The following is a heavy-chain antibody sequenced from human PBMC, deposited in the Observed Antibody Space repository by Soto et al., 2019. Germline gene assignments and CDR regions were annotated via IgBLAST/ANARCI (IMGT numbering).Heavy chain of an antibody. V-gene: IGHV3-30*18. D-gene: IGHD5-12*01. CDR2: ISYDGSNK. J-gene: IGHJ4*02. CDR3: AKDLVGYSGSAMPSDY. CDR1: GFTFSSYG. Sequence: HPGGSLRLSCAASGFTFSSYGMHWVRQAPGKGLEWVAVISYDGSNKYYADSVKGRFTISRDNSKNTLYLQMNSLRAEDTAVYYCAKDLVGYSGSAMPSDYWGQGTLVTVSS.